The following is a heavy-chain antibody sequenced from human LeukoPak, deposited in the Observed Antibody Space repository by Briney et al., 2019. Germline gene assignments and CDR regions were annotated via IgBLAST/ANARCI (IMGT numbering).Heavy chain of an antibody. D-gene: IGHD6-13*01. J-gene: IGHJ4*02. V-gene: IGHV3-21*01. CDR1: GFTFSSYS. CDR2: ISSSSSYI. CDR3: TRDLTGSRSSRTF. Sequence: GGSLRLSCAASGFTFSSYSMNWVRQAPGKGLEWVSSISSSSSYIYYADSVKGRFTISRDNAKNSLYLQMNSLRAEDTAVYYCTRDLTGSRSSRTFWGQGTLVTVSS.